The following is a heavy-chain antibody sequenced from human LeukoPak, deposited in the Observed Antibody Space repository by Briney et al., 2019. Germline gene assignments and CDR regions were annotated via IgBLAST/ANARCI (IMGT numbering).Heavy chain of an antibody. Sequence: SETLSLTCAVYGGSFSGYYWSWIRQPAGKGLEWIGRIYTSGSTNYNPSLKSRVTISVDTSKNQFSLKLSSVTAADTAVYYCARVTYYYDSSGYQFDLWGQGTLVTVSS. CDR1: GGSFSGYY. CDR3: ARVTYYYDSSGYQFDL. CDR2: IYTSGST. J-gene: IGHJ5*02. V-gene: IGHV4-59*10. D-gene: IGHD3-22*01.